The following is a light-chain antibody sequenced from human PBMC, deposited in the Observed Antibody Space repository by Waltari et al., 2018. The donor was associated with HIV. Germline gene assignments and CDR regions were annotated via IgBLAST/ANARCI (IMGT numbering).Light chain of an antibody. CDR1: TSHVGCYNL. Sequence: QSALTQPASLSGSPGQSITISSTGPTSHVGCYNLVSWYHLHPGKAPYSMIYEVSRRPSGVSNRFSCSKSGNTASRTISGLQAEDEADYYCCSYAGSSVVFGGGTKLTVL. CDR2: EVS. V-gene: IGLV2-23*02. CDR3: CSYAGSSVV. J-gene: IGLJ2*01.